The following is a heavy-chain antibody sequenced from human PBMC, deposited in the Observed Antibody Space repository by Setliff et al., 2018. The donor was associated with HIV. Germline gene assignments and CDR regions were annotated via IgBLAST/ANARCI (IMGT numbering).Heavy chain of an antibody. D-gene: IGHD3-10*01. Sequence: GGSLRLSCAASGFTFDDYAMHWVRQVPGKGLEWVSLISWNGGSAYYADSVKGRFTISRDNNKNSLHLQMNSLRSDDTALYYCARGPTGSGSAYLDFWGQGMPVTVSS. CDR2: ISWNGGSA. CDR3: ARGPTGSGSAYLDF. J-gene: IGHJ4*02. CDR1: GFTFDDYA. V-gene: IGHV3-43D*03.